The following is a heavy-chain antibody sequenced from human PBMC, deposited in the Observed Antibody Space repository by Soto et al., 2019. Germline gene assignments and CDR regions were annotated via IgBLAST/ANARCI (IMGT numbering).Heavy chain of an antibody. V-gene: IGHV3-74*01. J-gene: IGHJ2*01. D-gene: IGHD6-19*01. CDR1: KFTFSSYW. Sequence: EVQLVESGGGLVQPGGSLRLSCAASKFTFSSYWMYWVRQAPGKGLVWVSRINGDGSSTSYADSVKGRFTISRDNAKNTLYLQMNSLRAEDTAVFYCARRTVAGTSGYWFFDLWGRGTPVTVSS. CDR3: ARRTVAGTSGYWFFDL. CDR2: INGDGSST.